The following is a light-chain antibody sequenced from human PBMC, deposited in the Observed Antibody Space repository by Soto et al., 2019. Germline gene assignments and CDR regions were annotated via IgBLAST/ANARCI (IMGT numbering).Light chain of an antibody. CDR2: GVY. J-gene: IGKJ1*01. CDR1: QSLRTNS. Sequence: EMVLTQSPGTLSLSLGERATLSCSSSQSLRTNSLAWYQQKPGQAPRLLIAGVYSRAAGIPDRFSGRGSGTAFTLTIRGLEPEDFAVYYCQQYGNSRGTFGQGTKADIK. CDR3: QQYGNSRGT. V-gene: IGKV3-20*01.